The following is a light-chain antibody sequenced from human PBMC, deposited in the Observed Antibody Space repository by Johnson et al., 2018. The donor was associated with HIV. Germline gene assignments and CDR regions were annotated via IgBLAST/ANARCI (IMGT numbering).Light chain of an antibody. CDR3: AAWDDSLSGLYV. Sequence: QSVLTQPPSVSAAPGQKVTISCSGSSSNIGNNYVSWYQQLPGTAPKLLIYDNNKRPSGVPDRFSGSKSGTSASLAISGLRADDEADYYCAAWDDSLSGLYVYCTGTTVTVL. CDR2: DNN. V-gene: IGLV1-51*01. J-gene: IGLJ1*01. CDR1: SSNIGNNY.